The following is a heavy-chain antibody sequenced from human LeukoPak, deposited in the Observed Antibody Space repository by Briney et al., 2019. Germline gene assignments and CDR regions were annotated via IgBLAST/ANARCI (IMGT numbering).Heavy chain of an antibody. CDR1: GGTFSSYA. CDR3: ARAGRIQLWSY. CDR2: ISAYNGNT. J-gene: IGHJ4*02. V-gene: IGHV1-18*01. D-gene: IGHD5-18*01. Sequence: ASVKVSCKASGGTFSSYAISWVRQAPGQGLEWMGWISAYNGNTNYAQKLQGRVTMTTDTSTSTAYMELRSLRSDDTAVYYCARAGRIQLWSYWGQGTLVTVPS.